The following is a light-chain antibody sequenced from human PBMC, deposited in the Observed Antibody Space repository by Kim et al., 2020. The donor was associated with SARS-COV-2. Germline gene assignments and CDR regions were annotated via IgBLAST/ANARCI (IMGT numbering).Light chain of an antibody. CDR3: AAWDDSLSGWV. J-gene: IGLJ3*02. CDR2: RNN. Sequence: GQRVTISCSGSSSNIGSNYVYWYQQLPGTAPKLLIYRNNQRPSWVPDRFSGSKSGTSASLAISGLRSEDEADYYCAAWDDSLSGWVFGGGTQLTVL. CDR1: SSNIGSNY. V-gene: IGLV1-47*01.